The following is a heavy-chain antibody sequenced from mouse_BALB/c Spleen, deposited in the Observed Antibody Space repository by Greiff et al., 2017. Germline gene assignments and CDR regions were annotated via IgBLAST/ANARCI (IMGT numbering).Heavy chain of an antibody. V-gene: IGHV1S81*02. CDR3: ARGDFDY. CDR2: INPSNGRT. CDR1: GYTFTSYW. Sequence: QVHVKQPGAELVKPGASVKLSCKASGYTFTSYWMHWVKQRPGQGLEWIGEINPSNGRTNYNEKFKSKATLTVDKSSSTAYMQLSSLTSEDSAVYYCARGDFDYWGQGTTLTVSS. J-gene: IGHJ2*01.